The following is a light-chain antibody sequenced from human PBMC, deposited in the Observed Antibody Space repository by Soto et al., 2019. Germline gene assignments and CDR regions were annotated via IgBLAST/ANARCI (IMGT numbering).Light chain of an antibody. CDR2: AAS. CDR1: QGVASW. J-gene: IGKJ2*01. CDR3: QQYNGFPYT. V-gene: IGKV1D-16*01. Sequence: DIQMTQSPSSLSASVGDRVTITCRASQGVASWVAWYQQKTEKAPKSLIYAASSLQSGVPSRFSGSGSGTYFTLTISSLQPEDVETYYCQQYNGFPYTFGQGTKLEIK.